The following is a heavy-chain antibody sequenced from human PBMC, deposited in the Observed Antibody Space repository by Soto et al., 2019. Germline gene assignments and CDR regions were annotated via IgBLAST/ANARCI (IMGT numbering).Heavy chain of an antibody. CDR1: GGSISSYY. V-gene: IGHV4-59*12. Sequence: SETLSLTCTVSGGSISSYYWSWIRQPPGKGLEWIGYIYYSGSTNYNPSLRSRVAMSVDTSKNQFSLRLDSVTAADTATYFCARDEYYDSNNWFEHWGLGTLVTVSS. CDR3: ARDEYYDSNNWFEH. CDR2: IYYSGST. J-gene: IGHJ5*02. D-gene: IGHD3-22*01.